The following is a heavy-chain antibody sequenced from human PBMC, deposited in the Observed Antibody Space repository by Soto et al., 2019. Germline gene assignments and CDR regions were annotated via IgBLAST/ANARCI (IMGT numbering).Heavy chain of an antibody. CDR3: AEDIRSGLPXLGGHPP. V-gene: IGHV1-69*13. J-gene: IGHJ4*02. D-gene: IGHD3-3*01. CDR2: IIPIFGTA. Sequence: GAAVKGSFNASGGTFSSYAISWVRQAPGQGLEWMGGIIPIFGTANYAQKFQGRVTITEDESTSTSYMELSSLRSEDTAVYYCAEDIRSGLPXLGGHPPWAQATLVNVSS. CDR1: GGTFSSYA.